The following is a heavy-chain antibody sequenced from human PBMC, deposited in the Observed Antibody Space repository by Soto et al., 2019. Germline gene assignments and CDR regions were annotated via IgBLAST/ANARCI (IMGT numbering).Heavy chain of an antibody. CDR3: AISRIVVVVAATYSWFDP. CDR1: GFTFSSYA. V-gene: IGHV3-30-3*01. Sequence: QVQLVESGGGVVQPGRSLRLSCAASGFTFSSYAMHWVRQAPGKGLEWVAVISYDGSNKYYADSVKGRFTISRDNSKNKLYLQMNSLRAEDTAVYYCAISRIVVVVAATYSWFDPWGQGTLVTVSS. J-gene: IGHJ5*02. D-gene: IGHD2-15*01. CDR2: ISYDGSNK.